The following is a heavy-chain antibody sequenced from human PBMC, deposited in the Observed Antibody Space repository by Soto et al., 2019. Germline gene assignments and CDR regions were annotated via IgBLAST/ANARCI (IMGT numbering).Heavy chain of an antibody. Sequence: QVQLVESGGGVVQPGRSLRLSCAASGFIFSSYALHWVRQAPGKGLDWVAVISSDVNYKYYADSVKGRFTISRDNSKNTVYLQMNSLRTEDTAVYNSARQKKHGVWLFDFWGQGILVTVSS. V-gene: IGHV3-30*14. D-gene: IGHD5-12*01. J-gene: IGHJ4*02. CDR2: ISSDVNYK. CDR1: GFIFSSYA. CDR3: ARQKKHGVWLFDF.